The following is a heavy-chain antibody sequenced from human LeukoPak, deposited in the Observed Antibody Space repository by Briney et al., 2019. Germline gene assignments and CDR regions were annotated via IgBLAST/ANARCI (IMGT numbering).Heavy chain of an antibody. V-gene: IGHV3-30*18. Sequence: GGSLRLSCAASGFTFSSYGMHWVRQAPGKGLEWVAAISYDGSNKYYADSVKGRFTISRDNSKNTLYLQMNSLRAEDTAVYYCAKAYDYYDSSGYYSIGDYWGQGTLVTVSS. CDR1: GFTFSSYG. D-gene: IGHD3-22*01. J-gene: IGHJ4*02. CDR3: AKAYDYYDSSGYYSIGDY. CDR2: ISYDGSNK.